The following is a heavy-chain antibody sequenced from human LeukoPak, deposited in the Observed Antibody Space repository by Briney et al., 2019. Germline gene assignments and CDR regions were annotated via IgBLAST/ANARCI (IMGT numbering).Heavy chain of an antibody. V-gene: IGHV4-31*03. CDR3: ARESRATHGGD. CDR1: GGSISSSSYY. D-gene: IGHD1-26*01. Sequence: SSETLSLTCTVSGGSISSSSYYWGWIRQPPGKGLEWIGYIYYSGSTYYNPSLKSRVTISVDTSKNQFSLKLSSVTAADTAVYYCARESRATHGGDWGQGTLVTVSS. J-gene: IGHJ4*02. CDR2: IYYSGST.